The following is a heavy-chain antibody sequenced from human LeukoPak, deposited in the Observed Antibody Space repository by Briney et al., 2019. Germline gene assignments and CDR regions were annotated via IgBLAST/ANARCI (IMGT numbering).Heavy chain of an antibody. J-gene: IGHJ4*02. V-gene: IGHV3-21*01. CDR3: ARAGGVLRYFDWSLRGEDFDY. CDR1: GFTFSSYS. CDR2: ISSSSSYI. Sequence: GGSLRLSCAASGFTFSSYSMNWVRQAPGKGLEWVSSISSSSSYIYYADSVKGRFTISRDNAKNSLYPQMNSLRAEDTAVYYCARAGGVLRYFDWSLRGEDFDYWGQGTLVTVSS. D-gene: IGHD3-9*01.